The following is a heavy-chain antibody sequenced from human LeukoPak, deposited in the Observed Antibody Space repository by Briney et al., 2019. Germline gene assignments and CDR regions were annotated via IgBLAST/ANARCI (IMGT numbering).Heavy chain of an antibody. Sequence: GGSLRLSCAASGFTFSSYAMSWVRQAPGKGLEWVSTIGGGGEYTYYADSVKGRFIISRDNSKNTFYLQMNSLRAEDTAVYYCAKVLSGSQDYRGQGTLVTVFS. CDR1: GFTFSSYA. V-gene: IGHV3-23*01. J-gene: IGHJ4*02. CDR3: AKVLSGSQDY. D-gene: IGHD1-26*01. CDR2: IGGGGEYT.